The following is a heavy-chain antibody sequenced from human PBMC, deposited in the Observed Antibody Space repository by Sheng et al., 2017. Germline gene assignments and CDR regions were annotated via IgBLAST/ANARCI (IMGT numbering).Heavy chain of an antibody. V-gene: IGHV1-69*02. J-gene: IGHJ6*03. CDR2: IIPMLGIA. Sequence: QVQLVQSGAEVKKPGSSVKVSCTASGGTFSSYTINWVRQAPGQGLEWMGGIIPMLGIANYAQKFQGRVTLTADKSTSTAYMEVTSLRSEDTAVYYCSETSDYYYYYMDIWGKGTTVTVSS. CDR1: GGTFSSYT. CDR3: SETSDYYYYYMDI.